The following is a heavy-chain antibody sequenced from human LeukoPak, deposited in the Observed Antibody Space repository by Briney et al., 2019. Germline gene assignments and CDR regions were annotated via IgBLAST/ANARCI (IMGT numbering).Heavy chain of an antibody. CDR2: VYYSGST. D-gene: IGHD7-27*01. V-gene: IGHV4-39*01. J-gene: IGHJ4*02. Sequence: SETLSLTCTVSGGSISSSNYYWGWIRQPPGKGLEWIGSVYYSGSTYYNPSLRTRVTISVDTSKNQFSLKLSSVPAADTAVYYCARQPNWGYGGFDYWGQGTLVTVSS. CDR3: ARQPNWGYGGFDY. CDR1: GGSISSSNYY.